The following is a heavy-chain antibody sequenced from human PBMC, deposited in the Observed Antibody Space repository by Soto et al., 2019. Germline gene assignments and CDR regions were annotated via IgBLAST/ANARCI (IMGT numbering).Heavy chain of an antibody. CDR1: GFTFDDYA. D-gene: IGHD3-3*01. Sequence: PGGSLRLSCAASGFTFDDYAMHWVRQAPGKGLEWVSGISWNSGSIGYADSVKGRFTISRDNSKNTVSLHMNSLRAEDTALYYCAIFRSRRTSRDFFYYWSQGSSDTVSA. CDR2: ISWNSGSI. J-gene: IGHJ4*02. CDR3: AIFRSRRTSRDFFYY. V-gene: IGHV3-9*01.